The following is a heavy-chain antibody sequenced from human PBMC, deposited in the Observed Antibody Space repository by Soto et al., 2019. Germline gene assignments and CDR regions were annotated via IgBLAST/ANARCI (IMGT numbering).Heavy chain of an antibody. CDR2: INHSGST. CDR1: GGSFSGYY. CDR3: ARGLEGHWNWGLYYYYYGMDV. Sequence: PSETLSLTCAVYGGSFSGYYWSWIRRRPGKGLEWIGEINHSGSTNYNPSLKSRVTISVDTSKNQFSLKLSSVSAADTAVYYCARGLEGHWNWGLYYYYYGMDVWGQGTTVTVSS. V-gene: IGHV4-34*01. J-gene: IGHJ6*02. D-gene: IGHD1-7*01.